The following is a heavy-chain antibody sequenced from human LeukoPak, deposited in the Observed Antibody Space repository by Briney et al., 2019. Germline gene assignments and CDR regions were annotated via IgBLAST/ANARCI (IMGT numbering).Heavy chain of an antibody. D-gene: IGHD6-13*01. CDR2: IHSSGNT. CDR3: ARGTGEQQLVGTPFDY. V-gene: IGHV4-38-2*02. Sequence: SETLSLTCTVSGYSISSGYYWGWIRQPPGKRLEWVGSIHSSGNTYYNPTLKSRVTISVDTSKNQFSLKLSSVTAADTAVYYCARGTGEQQLVGTPFDYWGQGTLVTVSS. CDR1: GYSISSGYY. J-gene: IGHJ4*02.